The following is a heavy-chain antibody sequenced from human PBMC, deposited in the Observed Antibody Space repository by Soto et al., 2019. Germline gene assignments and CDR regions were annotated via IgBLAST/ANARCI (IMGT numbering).Heavy chain of an antibody. CDR3: ARDGIAARPGDY. D-gene: IGHD6-6*01. V-gene: IGHV1-18*01. Sequence: QVQLVQSGAEVKKPGAPVKVSCKASGYTFTSYGISWVRQAPGQGLEWMGWISGYNGNTNYAQKLHGRVTMTNDTTTSIAYKELRSLRSDDTAVYYSARDGIAARPGDYWGQGTLVTVSS. CDR1: GYTFTSYG. CDR2: ISGYNGNT. J-gene: IGHJ4*02.